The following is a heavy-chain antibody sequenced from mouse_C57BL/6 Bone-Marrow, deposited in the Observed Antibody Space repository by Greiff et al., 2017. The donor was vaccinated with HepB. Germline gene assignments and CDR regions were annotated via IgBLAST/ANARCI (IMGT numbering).Heavy chain of an antibody. V-gene: IGHV1-80*01. CDR2: IYPGDGDT. CDR3: ARVFITTVVASRDYDFDY. J-gene: IGHJ2*01. Sequence: QVQLKQSGAELVKPGASVKISCKASGYAFSSYWMNWVKQRPGKGLEWIGQIYPGDGDTNYNGKFKGKATLTADKSSSTAYMQLSSLTSEDSAVYFCARVFITTVVASRDYDFDYWGQGTTLTVSS. D-gene: IGHD1-1*01. CDR1: GYAFSSYW.